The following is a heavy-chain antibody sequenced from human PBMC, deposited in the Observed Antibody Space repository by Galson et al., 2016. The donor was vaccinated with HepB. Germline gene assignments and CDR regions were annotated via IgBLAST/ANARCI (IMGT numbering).Heavy chain of an antibody. J-gene: IGHJ3*02. CDR3: ARDCTGGTCKSGDYDTFDI. CDR2: VYHDGNT. V-gene: IGHV4-4*02. CDR1: GFTFSNAW. Sequence: SLRLSCAGSGFTFSNAWMSWVRQAPGKGLEWIGEVYHDGNTFYNPSVGSRVTISIDKSKNEFYLNLRSVTAADTAVYYCARDCTGGTCKSGDYDTFDIWGQGTVVTVSS. D-gene: IGHD2-8*02.